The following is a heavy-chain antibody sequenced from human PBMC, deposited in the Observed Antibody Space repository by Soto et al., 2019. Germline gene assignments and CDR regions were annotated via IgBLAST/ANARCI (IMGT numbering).Heavy chain of an antibody. Sequence: EVQLLESGGGLVTPGGSLRLSCAASGFTFRTYSMTWVRQAPGKGLEWVSSIDSSSTYIYYADSVKGRFTISRDNAKNSLYLQMNSLRAEDTPVYYCTSAWGVVVVAAYFASWGQGTLATVSS. CDR2: IDSSSTYI. J-gene: IGHJ4*02. CDR1: GFTFRTYS. CDR3: TSAWGVVVVAAYFAS. V-gene: IGHV3-21*01. D-gene: IGHD2-15*01.